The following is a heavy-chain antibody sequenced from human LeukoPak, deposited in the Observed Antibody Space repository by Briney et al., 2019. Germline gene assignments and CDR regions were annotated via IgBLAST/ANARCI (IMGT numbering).Heavy chain of an antibody. Sequence: SETLSLTCTVSGGSISSYYWSWIRQPPGKGLEWIGYIYYSGSTNYNPSLKSRLNMSLDKSKNQFSLKLNSVTAADTAMYYCASHHYGPFDYWGQGTLITVSS. J-gene: IGHJ4*02. V-gene: IGHV4-59*12. CDR1: GGSISSYY. D-gene: IGHD3-10*01. CDR2: IYYSGST. CDR3: ASHHYGPFDY.